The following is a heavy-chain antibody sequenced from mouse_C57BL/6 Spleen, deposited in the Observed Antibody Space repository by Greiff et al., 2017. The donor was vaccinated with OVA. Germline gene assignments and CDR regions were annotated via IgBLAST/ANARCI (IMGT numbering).Heavy chain of an antibody. Sequence: QVQLQQPGAELVKPGASVKMSCKASGYTFTSYWITWVKQRPGQGLEWIGDIYPGSGSTNYNEKFKSKATLTVDTSSSTAYMQLSSLTSKDSAVYYCARHDGYYEAFDYWGQGTTLTVSS. CDR3: ARHDGYYEAFDY. J-gene: IGHJ2*01. CDR2: IYPGSGST. D-gene: IGHD2-3*01. V-gene: IGHV1-55*01. CDR1: GYTFTSYW.